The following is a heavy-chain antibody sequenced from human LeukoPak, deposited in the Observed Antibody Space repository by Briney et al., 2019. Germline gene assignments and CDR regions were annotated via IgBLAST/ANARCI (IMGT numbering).Heavy chain of an antibody. D-gene: IGHD6-13*01. V-gene: IGHV3-30*18. CDR3: AKVAAAAVGDFDY. CDR1: GFTFSSYG. Sequence: GRSLRLSCAASGFTFSSYGMHWVRQAPGKGLEWVAVLSYDGSNEYYADSVKGRFTISRDNSRNTLYLQMNSLRADDTAVYYCAKVAAAAVGDFDYWGQGTLVTASS. J-gene: IGHJ4*02. CDR2: LSYDGSNE.